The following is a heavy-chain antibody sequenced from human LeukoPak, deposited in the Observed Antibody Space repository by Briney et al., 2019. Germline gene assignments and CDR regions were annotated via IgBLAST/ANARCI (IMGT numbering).Heavy chain of an antibody. Sequence: GESLKISCKGSGYNFTNLWLDWVRQMPGKGLEWMGMIYPGASDTRFSTSFQGEVTISADQSISTAYLQWSSPEASDTAMYYCARHYSGGGDYWGQGTLVTVSS. V-gene: IGHV5-51*01. CDR2: IYPGASDT. D-gene: IGHD2-15*01. CDR1: GYNFTNLW. J-gene: IGHJ4*02. CDR3: ARHYSGGGDY.